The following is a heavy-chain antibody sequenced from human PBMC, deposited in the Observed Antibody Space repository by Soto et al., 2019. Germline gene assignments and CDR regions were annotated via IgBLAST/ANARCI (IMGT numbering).Heavy chain of an antibody. CDR1: GGSISSYY. Sequence: TLSLTCTVSGGSISSYYWSWIRQPAGKGLEWIGRIYTSGSTNYNPSLKSRVTMSVDTSKNQFSLKLSSVTAADTAVYYCARDAVNNWNKKTYNWFDPWGQGTLVTVSS. V-gene: IGHV4-4*07. CDR3: ARDAVNNWNKKTYNWFDP. D-gene: IGHD1-20*01. CDR2: IYTSGST. J-gene: IGHJ5*02.